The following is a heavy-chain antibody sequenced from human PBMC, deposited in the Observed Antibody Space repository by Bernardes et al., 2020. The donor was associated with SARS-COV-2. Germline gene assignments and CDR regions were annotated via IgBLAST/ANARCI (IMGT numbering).Heavy chain of an antibody. J-gene: IGHJ4*02. CDR3: VRDLIGDY. CDR2: ISSTSSYI. CDR1: GFTFSSYT. Sequence: GGSLRLSCAGFGFTFSSYTMNWVRQAPGKGLEWVSAISSTSSYIYYADSVKGRFTISRDNAKNSLYLQMNSLRDEDTAVYYCVRDLIGDYWGQGTPVTVSS. V-gene: IGHV3-21*01.